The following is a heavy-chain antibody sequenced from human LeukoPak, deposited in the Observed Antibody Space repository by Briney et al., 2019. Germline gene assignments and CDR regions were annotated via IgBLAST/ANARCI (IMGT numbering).Heavy chain of an antibody. J-gene: IGHJ5*02. Sequence: ASVKVSCKASGGTFSSYAISWVRQAPGQGLEWMGGIIPIFGTANYAQKFQGRVTITADGSTSTAYMELSSLRSEDTAVYYCARGGSSDLWSGHNWFDPWGQGTLVTVSS. V-gene: IGHV1-69*13. D-gene: IGHD3-3*01. CDR1: GGTFSSYA. CDR3: ARGGSSDLWSGHNWFDP. CDR2: IIPIFGTA.